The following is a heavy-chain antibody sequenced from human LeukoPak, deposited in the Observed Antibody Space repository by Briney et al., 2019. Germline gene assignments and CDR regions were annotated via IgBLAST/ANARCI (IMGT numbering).Heavy chain of an antibody. J-gene: IGHJ4*02. CDR3: ARAPPASSGSYYFDY. V-gene: IGHV3-9*01. CDR1: GFTFDDYA. Sequence: GGSLRLSCAASGFTFDDYAMHWVRQAPGKGLEWVSGISWNSGSIGYADSVKGRFTISRDNAKNSLYLQMNSLRAEDTALYYCARAPPASSGSYYFDYWGQGTLVTVSS. CDR2: ISWNSGSI. D-gene: IGHD6-19*01.